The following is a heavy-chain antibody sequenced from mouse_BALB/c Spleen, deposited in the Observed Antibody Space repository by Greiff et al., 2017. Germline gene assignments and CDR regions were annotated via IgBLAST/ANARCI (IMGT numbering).Heavy chain of an antibody. CDR2: ISSGGSYT. CDR1: GFTFSSYA. J-gene: IGHJ3*01. CDR3: AREGRGFAY. D-gene: IGHD1-1*01. V-gene: IGHV5-9-4*01. Sequence: EVKLVESGGGLVKPGGSLKLSCAASGFTFSSYAMSWVRQSPEKRLEWVAEISSGGSYTYYPDTVTGRFTISRDNAKNTLYLEMSSLRSEDTAMYYCAREGRGFAYWGQGTLVTVSA.